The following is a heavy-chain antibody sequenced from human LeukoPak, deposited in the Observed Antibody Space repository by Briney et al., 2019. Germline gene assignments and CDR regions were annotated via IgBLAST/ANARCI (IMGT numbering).Heavy chain of an antibody. D-gene: IGHD6-19*01. J-gene: IGHJ4*02. CDR3: AKGDSSGWHSQSIHYFDY. CDR1: GFTFDDYA. Sequence: PGGSLRLSCAASGFTFDDYAMHWVRQAPGMGLEWVSGISWNSGSIGYADSVKGRFTISRDNAKNSLYLQMNSLRAEDMALYYCAKGDSSGWHSQSIHYFDYWGQGTLVTVSS. V-gene: IGHV3-9*03. CDR2: ISWNSGSI.